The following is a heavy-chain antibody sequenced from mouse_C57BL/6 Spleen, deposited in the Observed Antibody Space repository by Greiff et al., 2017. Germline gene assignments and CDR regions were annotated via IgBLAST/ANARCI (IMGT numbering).Heavy chain of an antibody. Sequence: QVQLQQSGAELARPGASVKLSCKASGYTFTSYGISWVKQRTGQGLEWIGEFYPRSGNTYYNEKFKGKATLTADKSSSTAYMELRSLTSEDSAVYFCARSLPGLLQMDYWGQGTSVTVSS. J-gene: IGHJ4*01. CDR3: ARSLPGLLQMDY. D-gene: IGHD2-3*01. V-gene: IGHV1-81*01. CDR2: FYPRSGNT. CDR1: GYTFTSYG.